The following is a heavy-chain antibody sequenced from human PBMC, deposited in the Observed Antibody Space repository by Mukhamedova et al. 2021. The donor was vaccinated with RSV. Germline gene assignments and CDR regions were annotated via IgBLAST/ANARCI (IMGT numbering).Heavy chain of an antibody. V-gene: IGHV1-46*01. CDR3: AREFLVMYYLDY. Sequence: MGVINPSGGTTTYAQKFQGRVTMTRDTSTSTVYMELSSLRSEDTAVYYCAREFLVMYYLDYWGQGALVTVSS. J-gene: IGHJ4*02. D-gene: IGHD3-9*01. CDR2: INPSGGTT.